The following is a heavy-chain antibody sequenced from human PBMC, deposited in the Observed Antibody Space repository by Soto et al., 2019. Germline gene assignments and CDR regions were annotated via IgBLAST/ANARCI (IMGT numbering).Heavy chain of an antibody. V-gene: IGHV1-3*01. D-gene: IGHD5-12*01. CDR3: ARAQNLEMATP. CDR1: GYTFTSYA. Sequence: QVQLVQSGAEVKKPGASVKVSCKASGYTFTSYAMLWVRQAPGQRLEWMGWINAGNGNTKYSQKFQGRVTITRDTSERTAYMELSSLRSEDTAVYYCARAQNLEMATPWGQGTLVTVSS. J-gene: IGHJ4*02. CDR2: INAGNGNT.